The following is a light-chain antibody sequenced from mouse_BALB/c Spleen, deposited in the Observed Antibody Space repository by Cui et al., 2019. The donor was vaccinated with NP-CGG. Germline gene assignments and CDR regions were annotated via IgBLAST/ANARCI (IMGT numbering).Light chain of an antibody. J-gene: IGLJ1*01. CDR2: GTN. CDR3: ALWYSNHWV. CDR1: TGAVTTSNY. V-gene: IGLV1*01. Sequence: QAVVTQESALTTSPGETVTLTCRLSTGAVTTSNYANWVQEKPDHLFTGLIGGTNNRAPGVPARFSGFLIGDKAALTITGAQTEDEAIYFCALWYSNHWVFGGGTKLTVL.